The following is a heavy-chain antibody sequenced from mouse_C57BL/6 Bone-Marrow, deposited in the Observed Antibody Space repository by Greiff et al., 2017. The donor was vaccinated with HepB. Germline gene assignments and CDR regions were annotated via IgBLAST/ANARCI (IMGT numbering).Heavy chain of an antibody. CDR1: GYTFTSYG. D-gene: IGHD1-1*01. Sequence: VKLVESGAELARPGASVKLSCKASGYTFTSYGISWVKQRTGQGLEWIGEIYPRSGNTYYNEKFKGKATLTADKSSSTAYMELRSLTSEDSAVYFCAGYYGSSSWFAYWGQGTLVTVSA. CDR2: IYPRSGNT. J-gene: IGHJ3*01. V-gene: IGHV1-81*01. CDR3: AGYYGSSSWFAY.